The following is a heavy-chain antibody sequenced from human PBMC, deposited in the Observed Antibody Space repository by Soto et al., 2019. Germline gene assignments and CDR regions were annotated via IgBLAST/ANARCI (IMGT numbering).Heavy chain of an antibody. V-gene: IGHV4-4*02. CDR2: IYHSGST. D-gene: IGHD3-16*01. CDR1: GGSIRSSNW. J-gene: IGHJ5*02. CDR3: ARLGAQEIDP. Sequence: SETLALTCAVSGGSIRSSNWWSWVRQPPGKGLEWIGEIYHSGSTNYNPSLKSRVTISVDTSKNQFSLKLSSVTAADTAVYYCARLGAQEIDPRGQGTLVTVSS.